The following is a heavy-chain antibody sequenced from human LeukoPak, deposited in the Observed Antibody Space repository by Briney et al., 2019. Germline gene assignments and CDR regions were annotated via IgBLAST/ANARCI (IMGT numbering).Heavy chain of an antibody. D-gene: IGHD3-22*01. CDR1: GFTFSSYG. CDR3: ARAQLPYYYASSLIDY. Sequence: PGGSLRLSCGASGFTFSSYGMHWVRQAPGKGLEWVADIWYDGSNKYYADSVKGRFTISRDNAKNTLYLQMNSLRDEDTAVYYCARAQLPYYYASSLIDYWGQGPLVTVSS. V-gene: IGHV3-33*01. J-gene: IGHJ4*02. CDR2: IWYDGSNK.